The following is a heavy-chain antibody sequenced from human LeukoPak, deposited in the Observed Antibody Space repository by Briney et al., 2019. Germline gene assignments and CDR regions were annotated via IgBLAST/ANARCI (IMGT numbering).Heavy chain of an antibody. V-gene: IGHV4-59*12. CDR3: AREVSGRFDY. Sequence: SETLSLTCTVSGGSMSPYHWGWIRQPPGAGLEWTGYIYYSGSTNYNPSLNSRVTISVDTSKNQFSLRLSSVTAADTAIYYCAREVSGRFDYWGQGTLVTVSS. CDR1: GGSMSPYH. CDR2: IYYSGST. D-gene: IGHD5/OR15-5a*01. J-gene: IGHJ4*02.